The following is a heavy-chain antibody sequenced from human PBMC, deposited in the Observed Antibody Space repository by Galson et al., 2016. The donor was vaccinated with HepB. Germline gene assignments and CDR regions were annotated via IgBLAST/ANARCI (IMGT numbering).Heavy chain of an antibody. V-gene: IGHV4-39*01. J-gene: IGHJ4*02. Sequence: SETLSLTCSVSGASISSRTYYWGWIRQPPEKGLEWIVSMYYRGTTNYNPSLKSRGTISDDTSENQFSLGLTSVTAADTAVYFCASARSVETVMDAQNPFDWWSRGMMLTVSS. CDR3: ASARSVETVMDAQNPFDW. D-gene: IGHD5-18*01. CDR2: MYYRGTT. CDR1: GASISSRTYY.